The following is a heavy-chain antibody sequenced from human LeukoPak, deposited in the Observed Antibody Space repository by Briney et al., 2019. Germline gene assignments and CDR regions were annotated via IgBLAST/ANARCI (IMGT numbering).Heavy chain of an antibody. CDR1: GFTFSNHW. CDR3: ATDPSYDYYPYGAH. Sequence: PGRSLRLSCETSGFTFSNHWMSWVRQTPGKGLEWVANIKPDGSGRWYLDSVKGRFTISRDNAKNSLYLQMNSLRAEDTAIYYCATDPSYDYYPYGAHWGQGTLVTVSS. D-gene: IGHD3-16*01. CDR2: IKPDGSGR. J-gene: IGHJ4*02. V-gene: IGHV3-7*01.